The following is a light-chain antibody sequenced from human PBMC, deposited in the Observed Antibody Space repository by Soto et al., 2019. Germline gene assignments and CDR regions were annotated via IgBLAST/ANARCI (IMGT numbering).Light chain of an antibody. CDR3: LLSYSGALDV. J-gene: IGLJ1*01. CDR1: TGAVTSGHY. CDR2: DTS. V-gene: IGLV7-46*01. Sequence: QAVVTQEPSLTVSPGGTVTLTCGSSTGAVTSGHYPYWCQQKPGQAPRTLIYDTSNKHSWTPARFSGSLLGGKAALTLSGAQPEDEAEYYCLLSYSGALDVFGTGTKVTVL.